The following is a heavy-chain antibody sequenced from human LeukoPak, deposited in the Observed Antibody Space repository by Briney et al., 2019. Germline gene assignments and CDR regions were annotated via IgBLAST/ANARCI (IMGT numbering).Heavy chain of an antibody. J-gene: IGHJ6*03. D-gene: IGHD5-12*01. CDR2: INHSGST. Sequence: SETLSLTCTVSGYSISSGYYWGWIRQPPGKGLEWIGEINHSGSTNYNPSLKSRVTISVDTSKNQFSLKLSSVTAADTAVYYCARGSTKRYSGRPYYYYMDVWGKGTTVTVSS. CDR1: GYSISSGYY. V-gene: IGHV4-38-2*02. CDR3: ARGSTKRYSGRPYYYYMDV.